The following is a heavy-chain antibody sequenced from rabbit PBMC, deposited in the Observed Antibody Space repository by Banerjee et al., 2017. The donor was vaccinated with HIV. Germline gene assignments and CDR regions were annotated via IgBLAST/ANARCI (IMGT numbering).Heavy chain of an antibody. Sequence: QSLEESGGDLVKPGASLTLTCTASGFSFSSAYDMCWVRQAPGKGLEWIACIYTGSGSTWSATWAKGRFSISKSSSTTVTLQMTSLTAADTATYFCARGYWTDGLHLWGPGTLVTVS. V-gene: IGHV1S40*01. CDR2: IYTGSGST. J-gene: IGHJ6*01. CDR3: ARGYWTDGLHL. CDR1: GFSFSSAYD. D-gene: IGHD1-1*01.